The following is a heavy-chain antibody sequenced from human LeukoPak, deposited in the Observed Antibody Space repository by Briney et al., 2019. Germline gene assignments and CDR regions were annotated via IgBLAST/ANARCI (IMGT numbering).Heavy chain of an antibody. CDR2: IYPGDSDT. D-gene: IGHD6-13*01. Sequence: GESLKISCKGSGYSFTSYWIGWVRQMPGNGLEWMGIIYPGDSDTRYSPSFQGQVTISADKSISTAYLQWSSLKASDTAMYYCARQTRGGIAAAGSDYWGQGTLVTVSS. CDR3: ARQTRGGIAAAGSDY. V-gene: IGHV5-51*01. CDR1: GYSFTSYW. J-gene: IGHJ4*02.